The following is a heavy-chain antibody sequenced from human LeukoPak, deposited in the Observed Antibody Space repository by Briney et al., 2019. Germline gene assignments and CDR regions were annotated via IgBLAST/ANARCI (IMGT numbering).Heavy chain of an antibody. CDR2: ISAYNGNI. V-gene: IGHV1-18*04. CDR1: GYTFTSYG. D-gene: IGHD6-13*01. J-gene: IGHJ4*02. CDR3: ARDLGAAGTLSFFDY. Sequence: ASVKVSCKASGYTFTSYGISWGRQAPGQGLEXXXXISAYNGNINYAQKFQGRVTMTTDTSTSTAYLELRSLRSDDTAVYYCARDLGAAGTLSFFDYWGQGTLVTVSS.